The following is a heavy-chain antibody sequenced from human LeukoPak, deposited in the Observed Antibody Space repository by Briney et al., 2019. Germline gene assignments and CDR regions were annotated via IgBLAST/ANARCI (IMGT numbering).Heavy chain of an antibody. CDR1: GYSISSGYY. Sequence: PSETLSLTCTVFGYSISSGYYWGWIRQPPGKGLEWIGSIYHSGSTYYNPSLKSRVTISVDTSKNQFSLKLSSVTAADTAVYYCARIPVAGLDVWGKGTTVTVSS. J-gene: IGHJ6*04. V-gene: IGHV4-38-2*02. D-gene: IGHD6-19*01. CDR3: ARIPVAGLDV. CDR2: IYHSGST.